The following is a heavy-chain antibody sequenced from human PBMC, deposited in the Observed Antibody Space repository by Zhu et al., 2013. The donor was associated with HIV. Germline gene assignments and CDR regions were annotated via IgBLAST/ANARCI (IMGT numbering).Heavy chain of an antibody. Sequence: QVQLVQSGAEVKKPGSSVKVSCKASGGTFGNSAISWVRQAAGQGLEWLGGIVPDYGTAAYAQKFQDRVTITADKSTTTAYMDMTSLRSDDTAVYYCARAPLGFLEWSSMDVWGQGTTVTVSS. CDR1: GGTFGNSA. D-gene: IGHD3-3*01. V-gene: IGHV1-69*06. CDR2: IVPDYGTA. CDR3: ARAPLGFLEWSSMDV. J-gene: IGHJ6*02.